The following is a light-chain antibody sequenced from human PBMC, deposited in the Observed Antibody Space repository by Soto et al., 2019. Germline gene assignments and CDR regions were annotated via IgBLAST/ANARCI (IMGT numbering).Light chain of an antibody. CDR3: QQYNNWPT. Sequence: IQFTQSPSFLSASVGDRVTITFRASQGISNYLAWYQQKPGKAPKLLIYDASSLESGVPSRFRGSGSGTEFTLTISSLQSEDFAVYYCQQYNNWPTFGQGTKVDIK. V-gene: IGKV1D-13*01. CDR1: QGISNY. J-gene: IGKJ1*01. CDR2: DAS.